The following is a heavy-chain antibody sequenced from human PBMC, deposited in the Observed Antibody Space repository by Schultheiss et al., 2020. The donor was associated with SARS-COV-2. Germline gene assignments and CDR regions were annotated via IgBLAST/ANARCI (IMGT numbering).Heavy chain of an antibody. CDR1: GGSISSDY. CDR2: INHSGST. CDR3: AIGLSSPYYFDY. Sequence: SETLSLTCSVSGGSISSDYWTWIRQPPGKGLEWIGEINHSGSTNYNPSLKSRVTISVDTSKNQFSLKLSSVTAADTAVYYCAIGLSSPYYFDYWGQGTLVTVSS. V-gene: IGHV4-34*01. J-gene: IGHJ4*02. D-gene: IGHD6-19*01.